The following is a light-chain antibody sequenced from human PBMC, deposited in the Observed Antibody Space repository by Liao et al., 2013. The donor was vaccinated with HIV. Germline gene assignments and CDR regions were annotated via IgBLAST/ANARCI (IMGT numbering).Light chain of an antibody. CDR3: QAWDSTTASYV. CDR1: NIGSKS. CDR2: YDS. V-gene: IGLV3-21*01. J-gene: IGLJ1*01. Sequence: SYELTQPPSVSVAPGKTARITCGGNNIGSKSVHWYQQKPGQAPVLVIYYDSDRPSGIPERFSGSNSGNTATLTISGTQATDEADYYCQAWDSTTASYVFGTGTKVTVL.